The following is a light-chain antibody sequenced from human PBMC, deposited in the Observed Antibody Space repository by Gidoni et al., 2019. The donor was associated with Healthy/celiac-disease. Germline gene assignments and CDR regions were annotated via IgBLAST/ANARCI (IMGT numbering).Light chain of an antibody. J-gene: IGKJ4*01. V-gene: IGKV3-11*01. Sequence: EIVLTQSPATLSLSPGERATLSCRASQSVSSYLAWYQQKPGQAPRLLIYDASNRATGIPARFSGSGSGTDFTLTISSLGPEDFAVYYCQQRSNWPPFTFXGXTKVEIK. CDR1: QSVSSY. CDR3: QQRSNWPPFT. CDR2: DAS.